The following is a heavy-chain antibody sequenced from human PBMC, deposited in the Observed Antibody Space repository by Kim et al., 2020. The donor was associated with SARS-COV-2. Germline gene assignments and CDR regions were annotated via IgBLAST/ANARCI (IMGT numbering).Heavy chain of an antibody. J-gene: IGHJ6*02. Sequence: ASVKVSCKASGYTFTGYYMHWVRQAPGQGLEWMGWSNPNSGGTNYAQKFQGRVTMTRDTYISTAYMELSRLRSDDTAVYYCARDRARITMVRGQNYYGMDVWGPGTTVTVSS. CDR3: ARDRARITMVRGQNYYGMDV. V-gene: IGHV1-2*02. CDR1: GYTFTGYY. CDR2: SNPNSGGT. D-gene: IGHD3-10*01.